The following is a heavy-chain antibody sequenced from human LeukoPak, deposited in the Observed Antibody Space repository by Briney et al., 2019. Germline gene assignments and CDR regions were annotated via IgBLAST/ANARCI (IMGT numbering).Heavy chain of an antibody. CDR2: IHYSGST. J-gene: IGHJ4*02. V-gene: IGHV4-59*01. CDR1: GGSISNYY. Sequence: PSETLSLTCTVSGGSISNYYWSWIRQPPGKGLEWIGYIHYSGSTSYNPSLRSRVTISVDTSKNQFSLKLTSATAADTAVYYCARGGWSLDYWGQGTLVTVSS. D-gene: IGHD6-19*01. CDR3: ARGGWSLDY.